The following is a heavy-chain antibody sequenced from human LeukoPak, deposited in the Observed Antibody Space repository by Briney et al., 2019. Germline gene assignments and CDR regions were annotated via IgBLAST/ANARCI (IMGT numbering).Heavy chain of an antibody. V-gene: IGHV4-4*07. CDR2: MHTSGST. D-gene: IGHD6-19*01. J-gene: IGHJ4*02. Sequence: PETLSLTCAVSGVSLTDYHRSWIRQPAGEGLEWIGRMHTSGSTNHNPALKSRVTTSVDTSKNQFSLKLTSVTAADTAVYYCARDGGSGWYDYWGQGILVTVSS. CDR3: ARDGGSGWYDY. CDR1: GVSLTDYH.